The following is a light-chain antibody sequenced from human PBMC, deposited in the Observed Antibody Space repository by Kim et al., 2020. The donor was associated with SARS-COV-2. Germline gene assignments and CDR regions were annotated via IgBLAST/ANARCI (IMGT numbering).Light chain of an antibody. CDR2: GAS. Sequence: APGESATLSGRARQSVSSNYLAWYQQKPGQDPRLLIYGASSRATGIPDRFSGSGSGTDFTLTISRLEPEDFAVYYCQQYGSSPRTFGQGTKVDIK. J-gene: IGKJ1*01. CDR3: QQYGSSPRT. CDR1: QSVSSNY. V-gene: IGKV3-20*01.